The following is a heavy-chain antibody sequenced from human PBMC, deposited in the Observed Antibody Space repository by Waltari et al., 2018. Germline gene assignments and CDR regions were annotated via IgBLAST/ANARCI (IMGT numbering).Heavy chain of an antibody. D-gene: IGHD4-17*01. V-gene: IGHV3-30*04. CDR3: VRSPYGDYATLDY. CDR2: ISHDGRNK. CDR1: GFPFWAHA. J-gene: IGHJ4*02. Sequence: QVQLVESGGGVVQPGGAVTLSCAASGFPFWAHAIHWVRLAPGMGLEWVALISHDGRNKYYDDSVKGRFTISRDDSKNTVNVHMNSLRPEDTAMYFCVRSPYGDYATLDYWGRGTLVTVSS.